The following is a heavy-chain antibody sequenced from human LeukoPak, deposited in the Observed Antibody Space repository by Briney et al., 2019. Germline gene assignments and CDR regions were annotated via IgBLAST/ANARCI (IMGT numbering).Heavy chain of an antibody. J-gene: IGHJ4*02. CDR1: GGSISSYY. CDR2: IYYSGST. V-gene: IGHV4-59*01. Sequence: PSETLSLTCTVSGGSISSYYWSWIRQPPGQGLEWIGYIYYSGSTNYNPPLKSRVTISVVTSKDQFSLKLSSVTAADTAVYYCARSIAARPFDYWGQGTLVTVSS. D-gene: IGHD6-6*01. CDR3: ARSIAARPFDY.